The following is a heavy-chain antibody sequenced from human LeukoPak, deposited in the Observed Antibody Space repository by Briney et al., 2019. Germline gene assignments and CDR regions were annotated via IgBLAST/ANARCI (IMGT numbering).Heavy chain of an antibody. CDR2: IKQGGSEE. CDR1: GFTFSRYW. Sequence: GGSLRLSCADSGFTFSRYWMRWVRQAPGKGLEWVANIKQGGSEEYYVDSVKGRFTISRDNAKNSLYLQLNSLRAEDRAVYFCTRDIVMLTAYFFYFGQGTLVTVSS. V-gene: IGHV3-7*05. CDR3: TRDIVMLTAYFFY. D-gene: IGHD4/OR15-4a*01. J-gene: IGHJ4*02.